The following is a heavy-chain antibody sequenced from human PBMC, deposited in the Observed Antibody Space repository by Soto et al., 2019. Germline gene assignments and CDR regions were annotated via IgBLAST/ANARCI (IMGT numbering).Heavy chain of an antibody. V-gene: IGHV4-59*08. J-gene: IGHJ5*02. CDR2: MYYTGNT. CDR3: ASGLASSDWWFDP. Sequence: SETLSLTCTVSDASISNYQWSWIRQSPGKGLEWIGSMYYTGNTNTNPSLKSRVTMSVDTSKNQFSLNLTSVTAADTAVYFCASGLASSDWWFDPWGQGTQVTVSS. CDR1: DASISNYQ. D-gene: IGHD3-22*01.